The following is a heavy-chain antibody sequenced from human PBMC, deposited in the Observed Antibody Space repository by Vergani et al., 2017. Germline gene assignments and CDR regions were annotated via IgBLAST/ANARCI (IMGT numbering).Heavy chain of an antibody. Sequence: QVQLVESGGGVVQPGRSLRLSCAASGFTFSSYAMHWVRQAPGKGLEWVAVISYDGSNKYYADSVKGRFTISRDNSKNTLYLQMNSLRAEDTAVYYCARDFVKAGTNNLDYWGQGTLVTVSS. CDR3: ARDFVKAGTNNLDY. D-gene: IGHD6-13*01. CDR1: GFTFSSYA. CDR2: ISYDGSNK. J-gene: IGHJ4*02. V-gene: IGHV3-30-3*01.